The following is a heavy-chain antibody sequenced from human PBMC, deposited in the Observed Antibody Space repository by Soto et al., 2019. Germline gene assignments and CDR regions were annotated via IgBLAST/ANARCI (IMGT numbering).Heavy chain of an antibody. V-gene: IGHV3-21*01. D-gene: IGHD3-16*02. CDR2: ISSSSSYI. Sequence: GGSLRLSCAASGFTFSSYSMNWVRQAPGKGLEWVSSISSSSSYIYYADSVKGRITISRDNAKNSLYLQMNSLRAEDTAVYYCARDLLHLGELSLLSAFDIWGQGTMVTVSS. CDR1: GFTFSSYS. J-gene: IGHJ3*02. CDR3: ARDLLHLGELSLLSAFDI.